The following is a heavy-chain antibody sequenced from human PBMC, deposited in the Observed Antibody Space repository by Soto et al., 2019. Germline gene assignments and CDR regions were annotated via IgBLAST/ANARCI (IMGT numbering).Heavy chain of an antibody. J-gene: IGHJ2*01. Sequence: QVQLVQSGAEVKKPGSSVIVSCKASGGTFTSYAISWVRQAPGQGLEWMGGVIPFSGSTNYAQKFQGRVTITAHESTSRAYVELRSLRSEDTAVYYCARVQPQTQEYWYFDLWGRGTLVTVSS. CDR2: VIPFSGST. V-gene: IGHV1-69*12. CDR3: ARVQPQTQEYWYFDL. CDR1: GGTFTSYA.